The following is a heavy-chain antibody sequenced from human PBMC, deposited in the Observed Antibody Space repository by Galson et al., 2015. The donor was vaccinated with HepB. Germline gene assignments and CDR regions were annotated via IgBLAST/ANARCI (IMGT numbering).Heavy chain of an antibody. CDR2: INGDGSTT. CDR3: ARGKNVYASGSYSNWFDP. CDR1: GFTFITYW. J-gene: IGHJ5*02. D-gene: IGHD3-10*01. Sequence: SLRLSCAASGFTFITYWMHWVRPAPGKGLVWVARINGDGSTTTYADSVKGRFTISRDNAKNTLYLQMNSLRAEDTAVYYCARGKNVYASGSYSNWFDPWGQGTLVTVSS. V-gene: IGHV3-74*01.